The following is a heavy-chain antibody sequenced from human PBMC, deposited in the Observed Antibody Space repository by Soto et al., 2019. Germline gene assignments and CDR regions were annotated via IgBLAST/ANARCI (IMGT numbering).Heavy chain of an antibody. CDR2: ISSSSSYI. CDR3: ANVDGTWEIAAAGMDV. J-gene: IGHJ6*02. Sequence: GGSLRLSCAASGFTFSSYSMNWVRQAPGKGLEWVSSISSSSSYIYYADSVKGRFTISRDNSKNTLYLQMNSLRAEDTAVYYCANVDGTWEIAAAGMDVWGQGTTVTVSS. CDR1: GFTFSSYS. D-gene: IGHD6-13*01. V-gene: IGHV3-21*04.